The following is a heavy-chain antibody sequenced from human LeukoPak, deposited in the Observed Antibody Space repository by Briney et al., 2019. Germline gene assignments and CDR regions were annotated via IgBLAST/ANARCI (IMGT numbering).Heavy chain of an antibody. CDR3: VRGGSSSWPYYYYYMDV. CDR1: GGSISSYY. CDR2: IYYSGST. D-gene: IGHD6-13*01. J-gene: IGHJ6*03. V-gene: IGHV4-59*01. Sequence: SETLSLTCTVSGGSISSYYWSWIRQPPGKGLEWIGYIYYSGSTNYNPSLKSRVTISVDTSKNQFSLKLSSVTAADTAVYYCVRGGSSSWPYYYYYMDVWGKGTTVTVSS.